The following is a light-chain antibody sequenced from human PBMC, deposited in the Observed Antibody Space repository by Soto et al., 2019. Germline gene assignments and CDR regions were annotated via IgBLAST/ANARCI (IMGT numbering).Light chain of an antibody. CDR2: GTS. CDR3: QQYGSSVWT. CDR1: QSISRDY. V-gene: IGKV3-20*01. Sequence: EIVLTQSPGTLSLSPGERATLSCRAIQSISRDYVAWYQQKPGQAPRLLIYGTSSRSAGIPDRISGSGSGTDFTLTISRLEPEDFAVYYCQQYGSSVWTFGQGTKV. J-gene: IGKJ1*01.